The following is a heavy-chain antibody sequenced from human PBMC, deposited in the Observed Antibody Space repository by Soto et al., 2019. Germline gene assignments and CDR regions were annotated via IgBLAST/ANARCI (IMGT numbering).Heavy chain of an antibody. CDR1: GYTFTSYG. CDR3: ARDPAPYSGSYLNFDY. V-gene: IGHV1-18*01. D-gene: IGHD1-26*01. J-gene: IGHJ4*02. CDR2: ISAYNGNT. Sequence: ASVKVSCKASGYTFTSYGISWVRQAPGQGLEWMGWISAYNGNTNYAQKLQGRVTMTRDTSISTVYMELSRLRSDDTAVYYCARDPAPYSGSYLNFDYWGQGTLVTVSS.